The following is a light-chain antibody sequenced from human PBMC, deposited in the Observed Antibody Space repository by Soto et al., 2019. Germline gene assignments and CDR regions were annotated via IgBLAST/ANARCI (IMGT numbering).Light chain of an antibody. CDR1: SGHSTYI. Sequence: QSVLTQSSSASASLGSSVKLTCTLSSGHSTYIIAWHQQQPGKAPRYLMKLEGSGSYNKGNGVPDRFSGSSSGADRYLTISNLQFEDEADYHCETWDTGIVVFGGGTQLTVL. CDR3: ETWDTGIVV. CDR2: LEGSGSY. V-gene: IGLV4-60*02. J-gene: IGLJ2*01.